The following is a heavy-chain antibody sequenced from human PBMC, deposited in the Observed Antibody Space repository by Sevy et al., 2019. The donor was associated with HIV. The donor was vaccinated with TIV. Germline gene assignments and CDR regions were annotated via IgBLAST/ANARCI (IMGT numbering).Heavy chain of an antibody. CDR3: AKDPNYYDSNEYYFDY. Sequence: GGSLRLSCAASGFTFSSYGMHWVRQAPGKGLEWVAVISYDGSNKYYADSVKGRFTISRDNSKNTLYLQMNSLRAEDTAVYYCAKDPNYYDSNEYYFDYWGQRTLVTVSS. D-gene: IGHD3-22*01. J-gene: IGHJ4*02. CDR1: GFTFSSYG. V-gene: IGHV3-30*18. CDR2: ISYDGSNK.